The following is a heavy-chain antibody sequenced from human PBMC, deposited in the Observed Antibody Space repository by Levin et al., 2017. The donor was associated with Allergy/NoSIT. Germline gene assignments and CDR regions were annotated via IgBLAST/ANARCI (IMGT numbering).Heavy chain of an antibody. Sequence: GGSLRLSCAASGFTFSSYAMHWVRQAPGKGLEWVAVISYDGSNKYYADSVKGRFTISRDNSKNTLYLQMNSLRAEDTAVYYCARDLEDYGGLTGVDYWGQGTLVTVSS. D-gene: IGHD4/OR15-4a*01. CDR3: ARDLEDYGGLTGVDY. CDR2: ISYDGSNK. J-gene: IGHJ4*02. V-gene: IGHV3-30-3*01. CDR1: GFTFSSYA.